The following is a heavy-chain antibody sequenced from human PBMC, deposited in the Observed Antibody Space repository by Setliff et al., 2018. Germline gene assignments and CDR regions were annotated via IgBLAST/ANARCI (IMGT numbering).Heavy chain of an antibody. CDR3: SRLVRYCTTTTCQSVPGAEV. Sequence: GASVKVSCKASGYTLINYGISWVRQAPGQGLEWMGWIGAYTGNTNYAQKFQGRATMTTDTSTSTAYMELRSLRSDDTAVYYCSRLVRYCTTTTCQSVPGAEVWGQGTLVTSPQ. J-gene: IGHJ4*02. CDR1: GYTLINYG. CDR2: IGAYTGNT. V-gene: IGHV1-18*01. D-gene: IGHD2-8*01.